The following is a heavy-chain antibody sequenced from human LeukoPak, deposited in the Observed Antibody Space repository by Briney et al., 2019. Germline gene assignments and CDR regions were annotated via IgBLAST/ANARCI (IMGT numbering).Heavy chain of an antibody. V-gene: IGHV1-46*01. CDR1: GYTFTSYY. CDR3: ARVPTYGDYVPHGMDV. D-gene: IGHD4-17*01. CDR2: INPSGGST. J-gene: IGHJ6*02. Sequence: GASVKVSCKASGYTFTSYYMHWVRQAPGQGLEWMGIINPSGGSTSYAQKFQGRVTMTRDTSTSTVYMELSSLRSEDTAVYYCARVPTYGDYVPHGMDVWGQGTTVTVSS.